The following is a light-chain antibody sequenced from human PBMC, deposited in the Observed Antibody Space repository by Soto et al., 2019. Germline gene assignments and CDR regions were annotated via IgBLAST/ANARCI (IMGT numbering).Light chain of an antibody. CDR3: QHYNSALT. J-gene: IGKJ2*01. V-gene: IGKV1-5*01. CDR2: DAS. CDR1: QSISSW. Sequence: DIQMTQSPSTLSASVGDSVTITCRASQSISSWLAWYQQKPGKAPKLLIYDASSLESGVPSRFSGSGSGTEFTLTISSLQPDDFATYYCQHYNSALTFGQGTKLEIK.